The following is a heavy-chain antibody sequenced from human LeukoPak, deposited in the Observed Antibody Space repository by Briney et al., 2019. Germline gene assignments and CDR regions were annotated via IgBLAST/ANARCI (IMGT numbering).Heavy chain of an antibody. D-gene: IGHD3-10*01. V-gene: IGHV3-30*18. CDR2: ISYDGSNK. Sequence: GGSLRLSCAASGFTFSHYWMSWVRQVPGKGLEWVAVISYDGSNKYYADSVKGRFTISRDNSKNTLYLQMNSLRAEDTAVYYCAKDRVFELWFEEASPYYFDYWGQGTLVTVSS. J-gene: IGHJ4*02. CDR1: GFTFSHYW. CDR3: AKDRVFELWFEEASPYYFDY.